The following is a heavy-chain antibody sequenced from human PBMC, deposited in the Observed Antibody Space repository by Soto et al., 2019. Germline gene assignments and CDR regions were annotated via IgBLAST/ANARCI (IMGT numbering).Heavy chain of an antibody. CDR2: ISDSGHYI. V-gene: IGHV3-21*01. Sequence: GGSLRLSCAASGFTFSTHGMNWVRQAPGKGLEWLSSISDSGHYIYYADSVKGRFTISRDNAKNSLFLQMNSLRGEDTAVYYCARSGLALPYSASHWFDPWGQGTQVTVS. CDR1: GFTFSTHG. J-gene: IGHJ5*01. CDR3: ARSGLALPYSASHWFDP. D-gene: IGHD3-22*01.